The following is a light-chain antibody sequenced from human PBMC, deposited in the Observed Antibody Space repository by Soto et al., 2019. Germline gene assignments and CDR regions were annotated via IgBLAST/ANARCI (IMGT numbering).Light chain of an antibody. J-gene: IGKJ1*01. CDR1: QSISSY. CDR3: QQRSDWPPWT. V-gene: IGKV3-11*01. Sequence: EIVLTQSPATLSLSPGEGATLSCRASQSISSYLAWYQQKPGQAPRLHIYDASSRATGIPARFSGSGSGTDFTLTISSLEPEDFAVYYCQQRSDWPPWTFGQGTKVEIK. CDR2: DAS.